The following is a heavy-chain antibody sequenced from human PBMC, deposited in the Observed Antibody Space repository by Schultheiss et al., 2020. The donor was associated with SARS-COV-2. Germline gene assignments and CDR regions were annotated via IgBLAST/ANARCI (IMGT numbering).Heavy chain of an antibody. Sequence: GGSLRLSCAASGFTFSSYWMHWVRQAPGKGLVWVSRINSDGSSTSYADSVKGRFTISRDNAKNTLYLQMNSLRAEDTAVYYCAKDYGDYYWYFDLWGRGTLVTVSS. J-gene: IGHJ2*01. CDR2: INSDGSST. V-gene: IGHV3-74*01. D-gene: IGHD4-17*01. CDR3: AKDYGDYYWYFDL. CDR1: GFTFSSYW.